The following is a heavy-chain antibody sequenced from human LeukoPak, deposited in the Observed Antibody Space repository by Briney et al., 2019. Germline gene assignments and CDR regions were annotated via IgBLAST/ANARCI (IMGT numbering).Heavy chain of an antibody. Sequence: GGSLRLSCAASGFTFSSYAMHWVRQAPGKGLEWVAVISYDGSNKYYADSVKGRFTISRDNSKNTLYLQMNSLRVEDTAVYYCARDGGSGWYVVYYFDYWGQGTLVTVSS. V-gene: IGHV3-30-3*01. CDR3: ARDGGSGWYVVYYFDY. J-gene: IGHJ4*02. CDR2: ISYDGSNK. CDR1: GFTFSSYA. D-gene: IGHD6-19*01.